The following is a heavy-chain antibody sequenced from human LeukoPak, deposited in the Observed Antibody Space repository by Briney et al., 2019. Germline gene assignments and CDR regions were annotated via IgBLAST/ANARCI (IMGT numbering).Heavy chain of an antibody. J-gene: IGHJ5*02. D-gene: IGHD3-16*01. Sequence: PGGSLRLSCAASGFTFSSYAMSWVRQAPGKGLEWVSAISGSGGSTYYADSVKGRFTISRDNSKNTLYLQMNSLRAEDTAVYYCAKDSLWETFENWFDPWGQGTLVTVSS. CDR3: AKDSLWETFENWFDP. V-gene: IGHV3-23*01. CDR2: ISGSGGST. CDR1: GFTFSSYA.